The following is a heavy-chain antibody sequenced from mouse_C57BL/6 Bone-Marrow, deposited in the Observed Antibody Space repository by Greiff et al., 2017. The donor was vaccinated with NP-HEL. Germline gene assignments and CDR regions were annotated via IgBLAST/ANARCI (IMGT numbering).Heavy chain of an antibody. CDR2: ISSGGDYI. D-gene: IGHD1-1*01. CDR1: GFTFSSYA. Sequence: EVKLVESGEGLVKPGGSLKLSCAASGFTFSSYAMSWVRQTPEKRLEWVAYISSGGDYIYYADTVKGRFTISRDNARNTLYLQMSSLKSEDTAMYYGTRGRDYYGSSSWFAYWGQGTLVTVSA. CDR3: TRGRDYYGSSSWFAY. V-gene: IGHV5-9-1*02. J-gene: IGHJ3*01.